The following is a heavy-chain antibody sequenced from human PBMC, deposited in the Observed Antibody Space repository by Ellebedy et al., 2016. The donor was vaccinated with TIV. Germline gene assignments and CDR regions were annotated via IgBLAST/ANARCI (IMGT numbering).Heavy chain of an antibody. J-gene: IGHJ4*02. D-gene: IGHD3-10*01. V-gene: IGHV3-48*04. CDR2: FSSTANTI. Sequence: PGGSLRLSCAASGFTFSTYTMNWVRQAPGKGLEWISYFSSTANTIYYADSVTGRFTISRDNAKNSLYLQMNSLRAEDTAVYYCARDTLLPATTGLDYWGPGTLVTVSS. CDR3: ARDTLLPATTGLDY. CDR1: GFTFSTYT.